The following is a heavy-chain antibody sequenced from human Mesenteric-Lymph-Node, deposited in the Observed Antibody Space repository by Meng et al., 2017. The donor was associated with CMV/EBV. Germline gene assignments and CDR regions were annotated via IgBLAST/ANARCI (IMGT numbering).Heavy chain of an antibody. CDR3: ARDWGSGY. V-gene: IGHV1-2*02. Sequence: ASVKVSCKASGYSFGDYFMHWVRQAPGQGLEWMAWINPKSGTTKYAQKFQGRVTVTRDTSITTAYMEVSRLRSDDTALYYCARDWGSGYWGQGTLVTVSS. CDR2: INPKSGTT. J-gene: IGHJ4*02. D-gene: IGHD3-16*01. CDR1: GYSFGDYF.